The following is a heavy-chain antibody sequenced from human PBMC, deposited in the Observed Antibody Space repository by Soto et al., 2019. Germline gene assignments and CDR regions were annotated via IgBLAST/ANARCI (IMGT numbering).Heavy chain of an antibody. V-gene: IGHV4-34*01. J-gene: IGHJ4*02. CDR3: ARRAMITFGGVIAFDY. Sequence: SETLSLTCAVYGGSFSGYYWSWIRQPPGKGLEWIGEINHSGSTNYNPSLKSRVTISVDTSKNQFSLKLSSVTAADTAVYYCARRAMITFGGVIAFDYWGQGTLVTVSS. D-gene: IGHD3-16*02. CDR2: INHSGST. CDR1: GGSFSGYY.